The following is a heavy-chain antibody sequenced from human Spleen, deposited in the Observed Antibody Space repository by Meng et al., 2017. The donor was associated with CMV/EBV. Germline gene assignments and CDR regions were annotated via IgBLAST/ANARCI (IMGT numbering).Heavy chain of an antibody. CDR1: GYIFTKYG. CDR2: ISAYNGDT. Sequence: ASVKVSCKASGYIFTKYGVNWMRQAPRQGPEWMGWISAYNGDTMYAPKVQGRVTMTTDTSTSTAYMELRGLRSDDTAVYYCARDAGTIAVSGIGDYWGQGTLVTVSS. J-gene: IGHJ4*02. CDR3: ARDAGTIAVSGIGDY. D-gene: IGHD6-19*01. V-gene: IGHV1-18*01.